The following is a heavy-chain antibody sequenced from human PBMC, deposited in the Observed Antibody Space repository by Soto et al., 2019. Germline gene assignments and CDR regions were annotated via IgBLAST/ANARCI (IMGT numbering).Heavy chain of an antibody. CDR2: IYYSGST. CDR1: GGSISSYY. CDR3: ARGGGYFDSIDY. D-gene: IGHD3-9*01. Sequence: SETLSLTCTVSGGSISSYYWSWIRQPPGKGLEWIGYIYYSGSTNYNPSLKSRVTISVDTSKNQFSLKLSSVTAADTAVYYCARGGGYFDSIDYWGQGTLVTVS. J-gene: IGHJ4*02. V-gene: IGHV4-59*01.